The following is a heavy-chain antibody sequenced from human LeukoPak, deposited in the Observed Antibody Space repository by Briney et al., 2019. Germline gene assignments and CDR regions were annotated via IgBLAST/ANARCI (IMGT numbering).Heavy chain of an antibody. CDR1: GFTFSSYG. D-gene: IGHD3-10*01. J-gene: IGHJ4*02. CDR3: ARDLGNYGSGSSYFDY. Sequence: GGSLRLSCAASGFTFSSYGFHWVRQAPGKGLEWVALIRYDGSNKYYADSVKGRFTVSKDISKSTLFLQMNSLRAEDTAVYYCARDLGNYGSGSSYFDYWGQGALVTVSS. V-gene: IGHV3-30*02. CDR2: IRYDGSNK.